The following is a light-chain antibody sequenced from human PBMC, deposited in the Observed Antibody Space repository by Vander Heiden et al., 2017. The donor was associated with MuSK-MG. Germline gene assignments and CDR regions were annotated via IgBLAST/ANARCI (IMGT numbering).Light chain of an antibody. CDR3: QSYDGSNHVI. J-gene: IGLJ2*01. CDR2: EDD. Sequence: MLTQPHSVSESPGQTVTISCTRNSGSIASNYVQWYQQRPGSVPTTVIYEDDQRHSGGPDRFSGSIDSASNSASLSISGLKPEDEADYYCQSYDGSNHVIFGGGTKLTVL. V-gene: IGLV6-57*03. CDR1: SGSIASNY.